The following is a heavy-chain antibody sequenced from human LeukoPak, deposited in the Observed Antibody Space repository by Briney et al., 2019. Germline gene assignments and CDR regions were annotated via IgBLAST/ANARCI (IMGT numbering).Heavy chain of an antibody. D-gene: IGHD3-10*01. CDR1: GFTFSTYS. J-gene: IGHJ4*02. V-gene: IGHV3-21*01. Sequence: GESLRLSCAASGFTFSTYSMNWLRLAPGKGLEWVSSISPDSNYKYYVDSVKGRFTISRDNAKNSLYLQMNSLRAEDTAVYYCAREPLSGSAILDYWGQGTLVTVSS. CDR2: ISPDSNYK. CDR3: AREPLSGSAILDY.